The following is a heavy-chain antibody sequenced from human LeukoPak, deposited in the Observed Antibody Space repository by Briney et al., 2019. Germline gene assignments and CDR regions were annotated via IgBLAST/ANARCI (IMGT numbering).Heavy chain of an antibody. D-gene: IGHD6-6*01. CDR2: IKQDGSER. CDR3: ARWSSSSSPVVYYSYYMDV. J-gene: IGHJ6*03. Sequence: GGSLRLSCAAPGFSFSSYWMSWVRQAPGKGLEWVANIKQDGSERYYVDSVRGRFTISRDNAKNSLYLQMNSLRAEDTAVYYCARWSSSSSPVVYYSYYMDVWGKGTTVTVSS. CDR1: GFSFSSYW. V-gene: IGHV3-7*01.